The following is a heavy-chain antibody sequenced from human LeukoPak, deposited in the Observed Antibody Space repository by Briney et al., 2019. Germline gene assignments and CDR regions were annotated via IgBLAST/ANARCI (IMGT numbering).Heavy chain of an antibody. D-gene: IGHD3-22*01. J-gene: IGHJ3*02. CDR3: FVPMIVVAPGNDAFDI. Sequence: GGSLRLSCAASGFTFSSYGMHWVRQAPGKGLEWVAVISYDGSNKYYADSVKGRFTISRDNSKNTLYLQMNSLRAEDTAVYFCFVPMIVVAPGNDAFDIWGQGTMVTVSS. CDR1: GFTFSSYG. CDR2: ISYDGSNK. V-gene: IGHV3-30*03.